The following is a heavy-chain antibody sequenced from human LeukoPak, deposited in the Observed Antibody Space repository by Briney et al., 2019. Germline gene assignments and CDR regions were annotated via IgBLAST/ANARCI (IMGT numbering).Heavy chain of an antibody. CDR2: ISSSSSYI. Sequence: GGSLRLSCAASGFTFSSYSMNWVRQAPGKGLEWVSSISSSSSYIYYADSEKGRFTISRDNAKNSLYLQMNSLRAEDTAVYYCASLVSSGEMDVWGQGTTVTVSS. D-gene: IGHD3-3*01. V-gene: IGHV3-21*01. J-gene: IGHJ6*02. CDR3: ASLVSSGEMDV. CDR1: GFTFSSYS.